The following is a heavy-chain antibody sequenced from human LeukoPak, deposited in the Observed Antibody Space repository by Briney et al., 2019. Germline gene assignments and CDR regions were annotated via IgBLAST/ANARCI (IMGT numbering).Heavy chain of an antibody. V-gene: IGHV3-30*18. CDR2: MSYDGSNK. D-gene: IGHD3-10*01. Sequence: GGSLRLSCAASGFTFSSYGMHWVRQAPGKGLEWVAVMSYDGSNKYYADSVKGRFTISRDNSKNTLFLQMNSLRAEDTAVYYCAKGFASFDYWGQGTLATVSS. CDR3: AKGFASFDY. CDR1: GFTFSSYG. J-gene: IGHJ4*02.